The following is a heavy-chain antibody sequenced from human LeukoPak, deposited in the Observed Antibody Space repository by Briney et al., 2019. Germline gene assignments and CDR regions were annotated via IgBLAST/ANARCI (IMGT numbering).Heavy chain of an antibody. CDR1: GYTFTNYD. D-gene: IGHD3-22*01. V-gene: IGHV1-18*01. CDR3: ARDLSDDSGNYDHYFDY. CDR2: IRAYNGNT. J-gene: IGHJ4*02. Sequence: ASVKVSCKTSGYTFTNYDISSVRQAPGQGLEWMGWIRAYNGNTKYAQNVQGRVTMTTDTSTSTAYMELRSLRSDDTAVYYCARDLSDDSGNYDHYFDYWGQGTLVTVSS.